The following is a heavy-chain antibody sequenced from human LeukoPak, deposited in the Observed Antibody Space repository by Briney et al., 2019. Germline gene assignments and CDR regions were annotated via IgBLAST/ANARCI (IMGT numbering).Heavy chain of an antibody. CDR2: IYYSGNT. D-gene: IGHD2-15*01. CDR3: ARTTQDIYFDY. Sequence: SQTLSLTCAVSGGSISSGGYYWSWIRQPPGKGLEWIGYIYYSGNTNYNPSLKSRVTISVDTSKNQFSLKLSSVTAADTAVYYCARTTQDIYFDYWGQGTLVTVSS. CDR1: GGSISSGGYY. V-gene: IGHV4-61*08. J-gene: IGHJ4*02.